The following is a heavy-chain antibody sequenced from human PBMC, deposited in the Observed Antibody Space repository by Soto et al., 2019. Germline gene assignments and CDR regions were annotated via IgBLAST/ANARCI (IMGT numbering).Heavy chain of an antibody. Sequence: LRLSCAASGFTFDDYAMHWVRQAPGKGLEWVSGISWSSGSIGYADSVKGRFTISRDNAKNSLYLQMNSLRAEDTALYYCAKDMSPYSGSYSALDYYYYYGMDVWGQGTTVTVS. D-gene: IGHD1-26*01. CDR3: AKDMSPYSGSYSALDYYYYYGMDV. CDR1: GFTFDDYA. J-gene: IGHJ6*02. V-gene: IGHV3-9*01. CDR2: ISWSSGSI.